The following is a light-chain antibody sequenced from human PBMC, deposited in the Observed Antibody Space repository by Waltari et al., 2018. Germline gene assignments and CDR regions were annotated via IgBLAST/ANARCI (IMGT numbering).Light chain of an antibody. Sequence: DIQMTQSPSSLSASVGDRVTISCRASQNITNSLNWYQQKPGKAPRLLIYAASSLQGGVPSRFSASGSGTEFTLTISSLQPEDCATYYCQQSYSTPYTFGQGTKLEIK. CDR3: QQSYSTPYT. V-gene: IGKV1-39*01. CDR1: QNITNS. J-gene: IGKJ2*01. CDR2: AAS.